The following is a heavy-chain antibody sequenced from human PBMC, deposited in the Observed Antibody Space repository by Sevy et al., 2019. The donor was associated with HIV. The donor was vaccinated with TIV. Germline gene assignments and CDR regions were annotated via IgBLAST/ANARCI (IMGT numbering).Heavy chain of an antibody. CDR3: ARENWNEFDY. V-gene: IGHV3-48*02. J-gene: IGHJ4*02. CDR1: GISFSGFS. Sequence: GGSLRLSCAASGISFSGFSMNWVRQAPGKGLEWVSYISSSSSPIFYADSVKGRFTISRDNAKNSVYLQMSSLRDDDTAVCYCARENWNEFDYWGQGTLVTVSS. CDR2: ISSSSSPI. D-gene: IGHD1-1*01.